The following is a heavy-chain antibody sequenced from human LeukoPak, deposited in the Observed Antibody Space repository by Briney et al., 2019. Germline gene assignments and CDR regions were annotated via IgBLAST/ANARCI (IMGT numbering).Heavy chain of an antibody. D-gene: IGHD5-24*01. V-gene: IGHV3-23*01. J-gene: IGHJ4*02. CDR3: AKPRQMANFDF. CDR1: GFIFSSYA. Sequence: GGSLRLSCAASGFIFSSYAMTWGREAPGKGLEWVSAISASGGSTYYADSVKGRFTISRDNSKNTLYLQMSSLRVEDTAVYYCAKPRQMANFDFWGQGTLVTVSS. CDR2: ISASGGST.